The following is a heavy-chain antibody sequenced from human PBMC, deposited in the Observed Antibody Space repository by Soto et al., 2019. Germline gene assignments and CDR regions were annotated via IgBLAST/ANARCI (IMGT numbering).Heavy chain of an antibody. CDR1: GFAFRSYA. V-gene: IGHV3-23*01. D-gene: IGHD3-3*01. J-gene: IGHJ4*02. CDR3: TKVSGFWNGHFDY. Sequence: DVPLSESGGDLVQPGGSVRLSCAASGFAFRSYAMTWVRQAPGKGLEWVSLISGSADSTHYSDSVKGRFTISRDNSNSAVYLQMDSLRIEDTAIYYCTKVSGFWNGHFDYWGQGALVTVSS. CDR2: ISGSADST.